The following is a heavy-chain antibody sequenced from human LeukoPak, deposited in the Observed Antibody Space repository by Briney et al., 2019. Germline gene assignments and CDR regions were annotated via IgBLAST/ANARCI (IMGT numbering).Heavy chain of an antibody. CDR2: ISSSSSTI. D-gene: IGHD3-9*01. V-gene: IGHV3-48*04. J-gene: IGHJ4*02. CDR3: ASYDILTEGGGH. Sequence: GSLRLSCAASGFTFSSYSMNWVRQAPGKGLGGVSYISSSSSTIYYADSVKGRFTISRDNAKNSLYLQMNSLRAEDTAVYYCASYDILTEGGGHWGQGTLVTVSS. CDR1: GFTFSSYS.